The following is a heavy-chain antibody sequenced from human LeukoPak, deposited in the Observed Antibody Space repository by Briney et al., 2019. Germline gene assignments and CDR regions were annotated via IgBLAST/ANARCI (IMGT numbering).Heavy chain of an antibody. D-gene: IGHD3-10*01. J-gene: IGHJ5*02. V-gene: IGHV1-69*05. CDR3: ARGFYGSGSYYNPNWFDP. Sequence: SVKVSCKASGGTFSSYAISWVRQAPGQRLEWMGGIIPIFGTANYAQKFQGRVTITTDESTSTAYMELSSLRSEDTAVYYCARGFYGSGSYYNPNWFDPWGQGTLVTVSS. CDR2: IIPIFGTA. CDR1: GGTFSSYA.